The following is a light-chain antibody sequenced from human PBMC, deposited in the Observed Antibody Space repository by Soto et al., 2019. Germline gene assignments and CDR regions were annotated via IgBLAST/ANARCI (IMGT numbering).Light chain of an antibody. V-gene: IGLV2-8*01. CDR3: SSYAGSSNV. CDR1: SSDVGGYNY. Sequence: QSVLTQPPSASGSPGQSVAISCTGTSSDVGGYNYVSWYQQHPGKAPKLMIYEVSKRPSGVPDRFSGSKSGHTASLTVSGLQAEDEADYYCSSYAGSSNVFGTGTKVTVL. J-gene: IGLJ1*01. CDR2: EVS.